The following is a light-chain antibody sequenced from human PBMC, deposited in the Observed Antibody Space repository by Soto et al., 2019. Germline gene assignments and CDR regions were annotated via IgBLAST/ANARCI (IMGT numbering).Light chain of an antibody. CDR3: SSYTSSNTLYV. V-gene: IGLV2-14*01. CDR1: SSDVGGYNY. CDR2: DVS. Sequence: QSALTQPASVSGSPGQSITISCTRTSSDVGGYNYVSWYQQHPGKAPKVMIYDVSKRPSGVSNRISGSKSGNTASLTISGLQAEDEADYYCSSYTSSNTLYVFGSGTKVTVL. J-gene: IGLJ1*01.